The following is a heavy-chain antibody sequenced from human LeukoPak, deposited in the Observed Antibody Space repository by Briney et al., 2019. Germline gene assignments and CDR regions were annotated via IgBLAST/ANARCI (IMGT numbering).Heavy chain of an antibody. V-gene: IGHV4-59*01. CDR3: ARGTYSYGIDY. CDR2: IYYSGST. D-gene: IGHD5-18*01. J-gene: IGHJ4*02. Sequence: SETLPLTCTVSGGSISSYYWSWIRQPPGQGLEWIGYIYYSGSTNYNPSINSRLTISVDTSKHQFSLKLSSVTAADTAVYYCARGTYSYGIDYWGQGTLVTVSS. CDR1: GGSISSYY.